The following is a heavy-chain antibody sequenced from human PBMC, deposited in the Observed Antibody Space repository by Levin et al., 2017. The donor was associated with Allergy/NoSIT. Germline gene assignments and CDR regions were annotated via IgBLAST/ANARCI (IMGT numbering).Heavy chain of an antibody. D-gene: IGHD2-2*01. CDR1: GYTFKNYG. CDR2: ISTHNGNT. CDR3: ARFVVTPVSYFYMGD. Sequence: GGSLRLSCKASGYTFKNYGISWVRQAPGQGLEWMGWISTHNGNTNYAQSFQGRVTMTTDPSTSTADMELRSLISDDTAVYYCARFVVTPVSYFYMGDWGKGTTVTVSS. J-gene: IGHJ6*03. V-gene: IGHV1-18*01.